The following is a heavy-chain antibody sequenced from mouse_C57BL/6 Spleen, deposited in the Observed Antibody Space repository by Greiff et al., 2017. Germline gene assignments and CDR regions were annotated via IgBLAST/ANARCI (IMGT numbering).Heavy chain of an antibody. V-gene: IGHV14-3*01. D-gene: IGHD2-4*01. J-gene: IGHJ3*01. CDR3: ARASSYDYEFAY. CDR1: GFNIKNTY. Sequence: VQLKESVAELVRPGASVKLSCTASGFNIKNTYMHWVKQRPEQGLEWIGRIDPANGNTKYAPKFQGKATITADTSSNTAYLQLSSLTSEDTAIYYSARASSYDYEFAYWGQGTLVTVSA. CDR2: IDPANGNT.